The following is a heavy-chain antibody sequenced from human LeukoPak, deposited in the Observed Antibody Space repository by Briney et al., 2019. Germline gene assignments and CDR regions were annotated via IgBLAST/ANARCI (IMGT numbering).Heavy chain of an antibody. V-gene: IGHV4-34*01. CDR2: INHSGST. CDR3: ASRGDYYGSGSLDY. J-gene: IGHJ4*02. Sequence: PSETLSLTCTVSGGSISSYYWSWIRQPPGKGLEWIGEINHSGSTNYNPSLKSRVTISVDTSKNQFSLKLSSVTAADTAVYYCASRGDYYGSGSLDYWGQGTLVTVSS. CDR1: GGSISSYY. D-gene: IGHD3-10*01.